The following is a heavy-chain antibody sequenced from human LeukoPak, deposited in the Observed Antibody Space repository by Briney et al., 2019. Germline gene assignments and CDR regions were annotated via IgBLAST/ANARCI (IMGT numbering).Heavy chain of an antibody. J-gene: IGHJ4*02. CDR3: ARAFGVVIIGPYYFDY. Sequence: ASVKVSCKASGYTFTNYDINWVRQATGQGLEWMGWVNPKSGYTGYAQKFQGRVTISRDTSISTAYMELRSLRSDDTAVYYCARAFGVVIIGPYYFDYWGQGTLVTVSS. D-gene: IGHD3-3*01. CDR1: GYTFTNYD. CDR2: VNPKSGYT. V-gene: IGHV1-8*01.